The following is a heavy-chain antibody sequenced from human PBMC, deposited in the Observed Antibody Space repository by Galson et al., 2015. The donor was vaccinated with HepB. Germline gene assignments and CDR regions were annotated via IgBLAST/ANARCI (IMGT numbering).Heavy chain of an antibody. CDR2: ISSSGSTI. D-gene: IGHD6-13*01. J-gene: IGHJ6*02. CDR1: GFTFSSYE. V-gene: IGHV3-48*03. CDR3: ATRYSSSWYIESYYYYYGMDV. Sequence: SLRLSCAASGFTFSSYEMNWVRQAPGKGLEWVSYISSSGSTIYYADSVKGRFTISRDNAKNSLYLQMNSLRAEDTAVYYCATRYSSSWYIESYYYYYGMDVWGQGTTVTVSS.